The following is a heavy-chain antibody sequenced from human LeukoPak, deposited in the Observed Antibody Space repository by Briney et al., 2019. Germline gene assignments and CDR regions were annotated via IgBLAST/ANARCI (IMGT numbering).Heavy chain of an antibody. CDR2: ISSSGSTI. Sequence: GGSLRLSCAASGFTFSSYEMNWVRQAPGKGLEWVSYISSSGSTIYYADSVKGRFTISRDNSKNTLYLQMNSLRAEDTAVYYCAKDRGSSGWLYWGQGTLVTVSS. J-gene: IGHJ4*02. V-gene: IGHV3-48*03. CDR1: GFTFSSYE. CDR3: AKDRGSSGWLY. D-gene: IGHD6-19*01.